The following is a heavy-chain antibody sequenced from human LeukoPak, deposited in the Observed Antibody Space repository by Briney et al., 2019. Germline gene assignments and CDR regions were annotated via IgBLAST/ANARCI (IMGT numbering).Heavy chain of an antibody. J-gene: IGHJ4*02. CDR1: GGSISSGGYS. CDR2: VFTTGTT. D-gene: IGHD5-18*01. Sequence: SETLPLTCAVSGGSISSGGYSWWWVRQPPGKGLEWIGYVFTTGTTYYNPSLNSRVTISLDMSKNQFSLKLRSVTAADTAVYFCVRGVTRGYIYADWGQGTLVTVSS. V-gene: IGHV4-30-4*07. CDR3: VRGVTRGYIYAD.